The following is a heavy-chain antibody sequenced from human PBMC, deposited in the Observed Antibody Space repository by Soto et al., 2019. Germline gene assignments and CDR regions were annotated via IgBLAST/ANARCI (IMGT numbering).Heavy chain of an antibody. CDR1: GYTFPSYD. CDR2: MNPNSGNT. D-gene: IGHD2-2*01. V-gene: IGHV1-8*01. CDR3: ARKGYQLPPFYGMDV. J-gene: IGHJ6*02. Sequence: ASVKVSCKASGYTFPSYDINWVRQATGQGLEWMGWMNPNSGNTGYAQKFQGRVTMTRNTSISTAYMELSSLRSEDTAVYYCARKGYQLPPFYGMDVWGQGTTVTVSS.